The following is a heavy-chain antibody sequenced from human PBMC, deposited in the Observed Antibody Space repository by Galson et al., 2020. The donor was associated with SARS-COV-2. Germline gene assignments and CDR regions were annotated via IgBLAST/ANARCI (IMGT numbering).Heavy chain of an antibody. Sequence: SETLSLTCTVSGGTINRSVYYWGWLRQPPGKGLEWIGNIYFSGSAYYNPSIKSRVTMSVDTSKNQFSLKLRSVTAADTAVYYCARINGTYSSFDYWGQGTLVAVSS. CDR2: IYFSGSA. D-gene: IGHD1-26*01. CDR1: GGTINRSVYY. CDR3: ARINGTYSSFDY. J-gene: IGHJ4*02. V-gene: IGHV4-39*07.